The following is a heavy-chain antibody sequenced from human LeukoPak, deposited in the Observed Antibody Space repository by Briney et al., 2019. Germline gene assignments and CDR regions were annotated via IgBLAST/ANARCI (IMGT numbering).Heavy chain of an antibody. V-gene: IGHV3-23*01. CDR2: ISGSGGST. J-gene: IGHJ4*02. Sequence: GGSLRLPCAASGFTFSSYAMSWVRQAPGKGLEWVSAISGSGGSTYYADSVKGRFTISRDNSKNTLYLQMNSLRAEDTAVYYCAKEPYSSGYYYSLDYWGQGTLVTVSS. CDR1: GFTFSSYA. CDR3: AKEPYSSGYYYSLDY. D-gene: IGHD3-22*01.